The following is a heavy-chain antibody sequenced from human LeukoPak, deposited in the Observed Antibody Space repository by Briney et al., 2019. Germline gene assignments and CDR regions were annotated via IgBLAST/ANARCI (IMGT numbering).Heavy chain of an antibody. D-gene: IGHD6-13*01. CDR2: ISGSGGST. V-gene: IGHV3-23*01. Sequence: GGSLRLSCAASGFTFSSYAMHWVRQAPGKGLEWVSAISGSGGSTYYADSVKGRFTISRDNSKNTLYLQMNSLRAEDTAVYYCAKLPGYSSSWYVIFDYWGQGTLVTVSS. J-gene: IGHJ4*02. CDR1: GFTFSSYA. CDR3: AKLPGYSSSWYVIFDY.